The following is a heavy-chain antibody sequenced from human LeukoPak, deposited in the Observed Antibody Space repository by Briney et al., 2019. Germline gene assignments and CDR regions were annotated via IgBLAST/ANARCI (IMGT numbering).Heavy chain of an antibody. Sequence: GGSLRLSCAASGFTFSTYAITWVRQAPGKGLEWVSCISAGGGSTYFADSVKGRFTISRDNSKNTLYLQMNSLRAEDTAVYYCAKDKMDYSNYVSGFDYWGQGTLVTVSS. CDR3: AKDKMDYSNYVSGFDY. J-gene: IGHJ4*02. D-gene: IGHD4-11*01. CDR2: ISAGGGST. CDR1: GFTFSTYA. V-gene: IGHV3-23*01.